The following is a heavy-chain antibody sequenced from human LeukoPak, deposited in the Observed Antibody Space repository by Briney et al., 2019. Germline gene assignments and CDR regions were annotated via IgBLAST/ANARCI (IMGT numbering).Heavy chain of an antibody. V-gene: IGHV1-3*03. Sequence: PGGTLRLSCAASGYTFTSYAMHWVRQAPGQRLEWMGWINAGNGNTKYSQEFQGRVTITRDTSASTAYMELSSLRSEDMAVYYCARGDSSGYFYYFDYWGQGTLVTVSS. J-gene: IGHJ4*02. CDR2: INAGNGNT. CDR3: ARGDSSGYFYYFDY. D-gene: IGHD3-22*01. CDR1: GYTFTSYA.